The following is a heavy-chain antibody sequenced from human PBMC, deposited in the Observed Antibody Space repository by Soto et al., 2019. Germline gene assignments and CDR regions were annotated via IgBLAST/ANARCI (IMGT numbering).Heavy chain of an antibody. Sequence: GASVKVSCKASGYTFTSYGISWVRQAPGQGLEWMGWISAYNGNTNYAQKLQGRVTMTTDTSTSTAYMGLRSLRSDDTAVYYCARGMVGITMVRGVPTIDYYYMDVWGKGTTVTVSS. J-gene: IGHJ6*03. V-gene: IGHV1-18*01. D-gene: IGHD3-10*01. CDR1: GYTFTSYG. CDR3: ARGMVGITMVRGVPTIDYYYMDV. CDR2: ISAYNGNT.